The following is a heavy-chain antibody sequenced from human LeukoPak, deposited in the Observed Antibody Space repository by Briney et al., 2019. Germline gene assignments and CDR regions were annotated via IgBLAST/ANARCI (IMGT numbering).Heavy chain of an antibody. CDR3: ARDSLYCSGGSCYSWNFDY. CDR2: ISSSGSTI. D-gene: IGHD2-15*01. J-gene: IGHJ4*02. V-gene: IGHV3-48*03. CDR1: GFTFSSYE. Sequence: GGSLRLSCAASGFTFSSYEMNWVCQAPGKGLEWVSYISSSGSTIYYADSVKGRFTISRDNAKKSLYLQMNSLRAEDTAVYYCARDSLYCSGGSCYSWNFDYWGQGTLVTVSS.